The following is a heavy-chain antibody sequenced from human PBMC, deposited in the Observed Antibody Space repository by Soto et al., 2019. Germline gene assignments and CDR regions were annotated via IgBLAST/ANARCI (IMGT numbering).Heavy chain of an antibody. V-gene: IGHV1-46*01. Sequence: QVQLVQSGAEVKKPGASVKVSCKASGYTFTSYYMHWVRQAPGQGLEWMGIINPSGGSTSYAQNFQGRVIMPSDTSMSTVYVELSSLRSEDTAVYYCARGLGSSGYYLGDYYYGMDVWGQGTTVTVSS. CDR2: INPSGGST. CDR1: GYTFTSYY. D-gene: IGHD3-22*01. J-gene: IGHJ6*02. CDR3: ARGLGSSGYYLGDYYYGMDV.